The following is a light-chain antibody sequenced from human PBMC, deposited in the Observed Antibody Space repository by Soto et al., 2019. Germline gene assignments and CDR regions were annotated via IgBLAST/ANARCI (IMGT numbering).Light chain of an antibody. CDR2: DAS. J-gene: IGKJ4*01. V-gene: IGKV1-33*01. Sequence: DIQMTQSPSSLSASVGDRVTITCQADQGISKSLSWYQQKPGMAPKLLIYDASNLETGVPSRFSGSGSGIDFTLTISSLQPEDFGRYYCQHYDDLPFTFGGGTKVEIK. CDR1: QGISKS. CDR3: QHYDDLPFT.